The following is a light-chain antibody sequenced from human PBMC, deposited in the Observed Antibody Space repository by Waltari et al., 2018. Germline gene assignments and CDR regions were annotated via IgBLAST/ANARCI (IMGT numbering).Light chain of an antibody. CDR1: QSILFRSTNKNY. Sequence: DIVMTQSPDSLAVSLGERATINCRSSQSILFRSTNKNYLSWYQQKPGQPPKLLIYWSSIREAGSPDRLRGSGSGSDFTLTISSLQAEDVAVYYCQKYYTAPATFGPGTKVDVK. V-gene: IGKV4-1*01. CDR2: WSS. J-gene: IGKJ3*01. CDR3: QKYYTAPAT.